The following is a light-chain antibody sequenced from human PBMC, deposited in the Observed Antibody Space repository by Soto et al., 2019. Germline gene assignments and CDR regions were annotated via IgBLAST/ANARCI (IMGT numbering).Light chain of an antibody. Sequence: QSVLTQPPSVSGAPGQRVTISCTGSSSNIGSGYDVHWYQQLPGTAPKLLIYGNTNRPSGVPDRFSGSKSGTSASLAITGLQAEDEAEYDCQSYDSSLSDWVFGGGTKLTVL. V-gene: IGLV1-40*01. CDR1: SSNIGSGYD. J-gene: IGLJ3*02. CDR2: GNT. CDR3: QSYDSSLSDWV.